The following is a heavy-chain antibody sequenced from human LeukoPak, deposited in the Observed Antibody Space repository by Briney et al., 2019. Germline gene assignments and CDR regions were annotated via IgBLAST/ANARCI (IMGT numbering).Heavy chain of an antibody. D-gene: IGHD5-12*01. CDR3: AISSVGYSGYESFDY. Sequence: SETLSLTCTVSGGSISSSSYYWGWIRQPPGKGLEWIGSIYYSGSTYYNPSLKSRVTISVDTSKNQFSLKLSPVTAADTAVYYCAISSVGYSGYESFDYWGQGTLVTVSS. CDR2: IYYSGST. CDR1: GGSISSSSYY. J-gene: IGHJ4*02. V-gene: IGHV4-39*01.